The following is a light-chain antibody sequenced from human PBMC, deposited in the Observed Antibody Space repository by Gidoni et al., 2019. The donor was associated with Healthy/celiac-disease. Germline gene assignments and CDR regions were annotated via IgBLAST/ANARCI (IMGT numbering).Light chain of an antibody. Sequence: DIVMTQSPDSLAVSLGERATINCKSSQSVLYSSNNKNYLAWYQQKPGQPPKLLISWASTQESGVPDLFSGSGSGTDFTLTISSLQAEDVAVYYCQQYYSTPPWTFGQGTKVEIK. CDR3: QQYYSTPPWT. CDR2: WAS. J-gene: IGKJ1*01. V-gene: IGKV4-1*01. CDR1: QSVLYSSNNKNY.